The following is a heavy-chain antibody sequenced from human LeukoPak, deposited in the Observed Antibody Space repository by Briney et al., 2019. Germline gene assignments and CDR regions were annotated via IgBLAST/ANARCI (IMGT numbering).Heavy chain of an antibody. CDR3: ARLQASPYYFDY. V-gene: IGHV4-38-2*01. CDR2: IYHSGST. J-gene: IGHJ4*02. Sequence: PSETLSLTCAVSGYSISSGYYWGWIRQPPGKGLEWIGSIYHSGSTYYNPSLKSRVTISVDTSKNQFSLKLSSVTAADTAVYYCARLQASPYYFDYWGQGTLVTVFS. CDR1: GYSISSGYY.